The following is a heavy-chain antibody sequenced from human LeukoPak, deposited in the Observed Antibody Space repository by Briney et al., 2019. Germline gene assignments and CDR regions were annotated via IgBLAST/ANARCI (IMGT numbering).Heavy chain of an antibody. CDR1: GFMFTSYA. V-gene: IGHV3-30*04. D-gene: IGHD6-6*01. Sequence: GGSLRLSCAASGFMFTSYAMLWVRQAPGKGLEWVAIISYDGSNKYYADSVKGRFTISRDNSKNTLYLQMNSLRPDDTAVYYCARDIEYSSSSYFAYWGQGTLVAVSS. J-gene: IGHJ4*02. CDR2: ISYDGSNK. CDR3: ARDIEYSSSSYFAY.